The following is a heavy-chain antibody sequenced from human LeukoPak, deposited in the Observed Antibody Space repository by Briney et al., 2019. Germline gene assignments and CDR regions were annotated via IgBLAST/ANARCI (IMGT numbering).Heavy chain of an antibody. D-gene: IGHD6-13*01. CDR1: GGSISSSNHH. V-gene: IGHV4-39*01. J-gene: IGHJ4*02. Sequence: SETLSLTCTVSGGSISSSNHHWDWIRQPPGKGLEWIGNIYYSGSTYYNPSLKSRVTISVDTSKNQFSLKLSSVTAADTAVYYCARHRAGGSSWFYYFDYWGQGTLVTVSS. CDR2: IYYSGST. CDR3: ARHRAGGSSWFYYFDY.